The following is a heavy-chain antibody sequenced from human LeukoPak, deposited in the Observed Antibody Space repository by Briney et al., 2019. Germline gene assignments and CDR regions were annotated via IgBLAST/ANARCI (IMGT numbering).Heavy chain of an antibody. D-gene: IGHD5-18*01. V-gene: IGHV1-69*01. CDR1: GGTFSSYA. CDR3: ARDRRDTSMVWDY. J-gene: IGHJ4*02. CDR2: IIPIFGTA. Sequence: SVKVSCKASGGTFSSYAISWVRQAPGQGLEWMGGIIPIFGTANYAQKFQGRVTITADESTSTAYMELSSLRSEDTAVYYCARDRRDTSMVWDYWGQGTLVTVSS.